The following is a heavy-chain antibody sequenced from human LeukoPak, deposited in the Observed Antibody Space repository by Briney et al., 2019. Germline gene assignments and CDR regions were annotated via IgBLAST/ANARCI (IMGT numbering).Heavy chain of an antibody. Sequence: SVKVSCTASGGTFSSYAISWVRQAPGQGLEWMGGIIPIFGTVNYAQKFQGRVTITTDESTSTAYMELSSLRSEDTAVYYCARSELTPYCSSTSCYGGYFDYWGQGTLVTVSS. CDR3: ARSELTPYCSSTSCYGGYFDY. CDR1: GGTFSSYA. J-gene: IGHJ4*02. D-gene: IGHD2-2*01. CDR2: IIPIFGTV. V-gene: IGHV1-69*05.